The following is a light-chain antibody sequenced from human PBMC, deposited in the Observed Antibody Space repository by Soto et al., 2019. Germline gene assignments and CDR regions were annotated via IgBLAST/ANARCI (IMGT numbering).Light chain of an antibody. J-gene: IGLJ3*02. Sequence: QLVLTQPPSASGTPGQTVAISCSGSNSNIGSNTVNWYQQFPGTAPKLLIYGNNQRPSGVPDRFSGSKSDTSASLAISGLLSEDESDYYCAAWDDSLNGWVFGGGTKLTVL. CDR3: AAWDDSLNGWV. CDR1: NSNIGSNT. V-gene: IGLV1-44*01. CDR2: GNN.